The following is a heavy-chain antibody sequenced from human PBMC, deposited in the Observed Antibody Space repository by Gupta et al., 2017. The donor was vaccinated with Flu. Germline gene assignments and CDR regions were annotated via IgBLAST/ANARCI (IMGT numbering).Heavy chain of an antibody. CDR3: ARDRSGWGSDAFDI. CDR1: GFTFSSYT. D-gene: IGHD6-19*01. CDR2: ITSSSTTI. V-gene: IGHV3-48*02. J-gene: IGHJ3*02. Sequence: EVQLVESGGGLVQPGGSLRLSCAASGFTFSSYTMNWVRQAPGKGLEWVSYITSSSTTIYYADSVKGRFTISRDNAKNSLYLQMNSLTDEDTAVYYCARDRSGWGSDAFDIWGQGTMVTVSS.